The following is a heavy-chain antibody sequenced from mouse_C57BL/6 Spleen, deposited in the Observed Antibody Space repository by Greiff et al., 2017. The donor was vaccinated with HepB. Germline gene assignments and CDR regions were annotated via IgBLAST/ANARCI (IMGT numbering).Heavy chain of an antibody. CDR2: IWTGGGT. V-gene: IGHV2-9-1*01. Sequence: QVQLKESGPGLVAPSQSLSITCTVSGFSLTSYAISWVRQPPGQGLEWLGVIWTGGGTNYNSALNSRLSISKDNSKSQVFLKMNSLQTDDTARYYCARPLYDGYYYFDYWGQGTTLTVSS. CDR3: ARPLYDGYYYFDY. D-gene: IGHD2-3*01. J-gene: IGHJ2*01. CDR1: GFSLTSYA.